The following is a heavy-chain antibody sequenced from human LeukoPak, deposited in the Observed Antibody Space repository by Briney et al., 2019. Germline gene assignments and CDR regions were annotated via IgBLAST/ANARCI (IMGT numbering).Heavy chain of an antibody. CDR2: VKSSGSP. CDR1: GDTISSCSNW. D-gene: IGHD5-12*01. J-gene: IGHJ4*02. Sequence: SETLSLTCTVSGDTISSCSNWWGWIRQPPGKGLEWIGHVKSSGSPNYNPLLNSRVTISVDTSNNQFSLKESSVTAEDTAVYYCARLTWITDYWGQGILVTVSS. V-gene: IGHV4-39*01. CDR3: ARLTWITDY.